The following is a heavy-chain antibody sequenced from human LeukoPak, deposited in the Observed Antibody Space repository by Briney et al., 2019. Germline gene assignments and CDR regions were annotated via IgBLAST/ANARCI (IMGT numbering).Heavy chain of an antibody. V-gene: IGHV3-48*03. CDR3: ARAGTCSSTSCDGGIEY. Sequence: AGGSLRLSCAASGFTFSSYEMNWVRQAPGKGLEWVSYISSSGSTIYYADSVKGRFTVSRDNSKNLLYLQMDSLRVEDTAVYYCARAGTCSSTSCDGGIEYWGQGTLVTVSS. CDR1: GFTFSSYE. D-gene: IGHD2-2*01. CDR2: ISSSGSTI. J-gene: IGHJ4*02.